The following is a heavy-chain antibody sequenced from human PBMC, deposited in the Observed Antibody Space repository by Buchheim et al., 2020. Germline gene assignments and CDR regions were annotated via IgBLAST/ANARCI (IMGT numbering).Heavy chain of an antibody. CDR3: ARGLAHYYFYGMDV. D-gene: IGHD5-12*01. Sequence: QVQLQESGPGLVKPSETLSLTCTVTGGSISSYYWNWIRQPPGKGLEWIEYIYYSGSANYHPSLKSRVTISVDTSKNQFSLTLNSVTAADTAMYYCARGLAHYYFYGMDVWGQGTT. V-gene: IGHV4-59*01. CDR2: IYYSGSA. CDR1: GGSISSYY. J-gene: IGHJ6*02.